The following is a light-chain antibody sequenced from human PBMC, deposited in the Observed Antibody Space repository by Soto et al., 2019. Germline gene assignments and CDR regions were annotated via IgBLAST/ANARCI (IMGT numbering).Light chain of an antibody. CDR2: GAS. J-gene: IGKJ1*01. CDR1: QSISDT. Sequence: IVITQSPAALSVSPGGRATHSRGASQSISDTLAWYQQRPGQAPRLLIYGASSRATGIPDRFSGSGSGTDFTLTISRLEPEDFAVYFCQHYGSSRTFGQGTKVDIK. V-gene: IGKV3-20*01. CDR3: QHYGSSRT.